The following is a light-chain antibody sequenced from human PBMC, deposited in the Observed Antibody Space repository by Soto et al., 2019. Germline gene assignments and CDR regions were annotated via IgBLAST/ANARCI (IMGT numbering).Light chain of an antibody. CDR1: QGISNY. J-gene: IGKJ5*01. CDR3: QQRNSYPIT. CDR2: SAF. Sequence: DIQLTQSPSLLSASVGDRVTITCRASQGISNYLAWYQQKPGKAPKLLIHSAFTLQSGVPSRFSGSGSGTEFTLTISSLQPEDFATYDCQQRNSYPITFGQGTRLEIK. V-gene: IGKV1-9*01.